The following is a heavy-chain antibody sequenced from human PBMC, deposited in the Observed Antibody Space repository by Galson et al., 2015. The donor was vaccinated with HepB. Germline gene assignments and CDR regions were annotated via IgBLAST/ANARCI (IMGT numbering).Heavy chain of an antibody. J-gene: IGHJ3*02. D-gene: IGHD2-2*01. CDR2: INPNSGGT. CDR3: ARDGDVVVPAAMLISAFDI. CDR1: GYTFTGYY. V-gene: IGHV1-2*02. Sequence: SVKVSCKASGYTFTGYYMHWVRQAPGQGLEWMGWINPNSGGTNYAQKFQGRVTMTWDASASTAYMELSSLRSEDTAVYYCARDGDVVVPAAMLISAFDIWGQGTMVTVSS.